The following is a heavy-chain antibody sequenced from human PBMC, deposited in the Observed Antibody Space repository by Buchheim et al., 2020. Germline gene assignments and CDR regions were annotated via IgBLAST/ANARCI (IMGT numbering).Heavy chain of an antibody. D-gene: IGHD5-24*01. V-gene: IGHV4-39*07. CDR2: IRYSGTT. Sequence: QLQLQESGPGLVKPSETLSLTCTVSGGSISNSAYFWGWLRQPPGKGPEWIATIRYSGTTYFNPSLQNRVTISVDTSKNQFSLTLRSVTAADTALYYCARENRDGYRNGVDVWGQGTT. CDR3: ARENRDGYRNGVDV. CDR1: GGSISNSAYF. J-gene: IGHJ6*02.